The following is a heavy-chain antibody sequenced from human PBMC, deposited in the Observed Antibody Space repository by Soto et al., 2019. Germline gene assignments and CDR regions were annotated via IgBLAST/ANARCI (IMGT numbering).Heavy chain of an antibody. J-gene: IGHJ5*02. CDR2: IYYSGST. V-gene: IGHV4-59*01. D-gene: IGHD3-22*01. Sequence: ETLALRSTVSGGSISSYYWSWIRQPPGKGLEWIGYIYYSGSTNYNPSLESRVTISVDTSKNQFSLKLSSVTAADTAVYYCARAYYYDSSGYYYAFSDENNWFDPWGQGTLVTVSS. CDR1: GGSISSYY. CDR3: ARAYYYDSSGYYYAFSDENNWFDP.